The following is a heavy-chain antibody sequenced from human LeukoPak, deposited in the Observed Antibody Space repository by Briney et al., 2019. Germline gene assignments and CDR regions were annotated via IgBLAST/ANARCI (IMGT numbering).Heavy chain of an antibody. D-gene: IGHD3-10*01. CDR2: IYHTGST. V-gene: IGHV4-59*01. CDR1: GDSIRSNY. J-gene: IGHJ4*02. Sequence: PSETLSLTCAVSGDSIRSNYWSWIRQSPGKGLEWIGYIYHTGSTNYNPSLQSRVTISVDTSKNQLSLKLSSVTAADTAIYYCASLNYHGSGSPFDYWGQGMLVTVSS. CDR3: ASLNYHGSGSPFDY.